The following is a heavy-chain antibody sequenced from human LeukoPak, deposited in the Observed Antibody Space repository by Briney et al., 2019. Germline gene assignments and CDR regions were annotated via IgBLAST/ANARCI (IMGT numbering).Heavy chain of an antibody. Sequence: PGGSLRLSCAASGFTFSSYAMSWVRQAPGKGLEWVSVIYSGGSTYYADSVKGRFTISRHDSRDTLYLQMNSLRVEDTAVYYCARDGSLDYWGQGTLVTVSS. CDR1: GFTFSSYA. J-gene: IGHJ4*02. CDR3: ARDGSLDY. CDR2: IYSGGST. V-gene: IGHV3-53*04. D-gene: IGHD1-26*01.